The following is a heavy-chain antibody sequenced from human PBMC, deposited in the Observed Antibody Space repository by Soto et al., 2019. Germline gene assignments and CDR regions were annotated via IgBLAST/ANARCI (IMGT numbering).Heavy chain of an antibody. D-gene: IGHD3-10*01. CDR2: IIYDGSTK. CDR3: AKDRMGAGVRGYFDY. J-gene: IGHJ4*02. Sequence: QVQLVECGGGVVQPGRSLRLSCAASGFTFSSYGMHWVRQAPGKGLEWVAVIIYDGSTKYYADSVKGRFTISRDNSKSTLYLQMNSLRAEDTAVYYSAKDRMGAGVRGYFDYWGPCTLVTVSS. CDR1: GFTFSSYG. V-gene: IGHV3-30*18.